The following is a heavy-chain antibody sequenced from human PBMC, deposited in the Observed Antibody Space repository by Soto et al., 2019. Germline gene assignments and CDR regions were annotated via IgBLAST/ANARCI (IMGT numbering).Heavy chain of an antibody. V-gene: IGHV3-53*01. CDR3: VRDKRTISGIFPGY. CDR1: GFDVTTNC. Sequence: GGSLRLSCVGSGFDVTTNCMRWVRQAPGKGLECVSIVCTGGATHYADSVKGRFTISRDRSKNTVHLQMNNVRAEDTAVYYCVRDKRTISGIFPGYWGQGTLVTV. J-gene: IGHJ4*02. CDR2: VCTGGAT. D-gene: IGHD1-1*01.